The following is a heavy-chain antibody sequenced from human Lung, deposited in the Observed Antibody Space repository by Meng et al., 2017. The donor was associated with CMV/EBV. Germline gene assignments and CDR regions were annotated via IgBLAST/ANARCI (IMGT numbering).Heavy chain of an antibody. D-gene: IGHD3-3*01. CDR3: GRVPGVGMSFDYGLDV. Sequence: GGPLRPSCAASGFTFTIYKMNGVRQAAGQGLEWIASISSTGDNTYYADSVRGRFSISRRNARNSVFLQMDSLRAEDTAVYYCGRVPGVGMSFDYGLDVWGRGTTVTVSS. V-gene: IGHV3-21*06. CDR1: GFTFTIYK. J-gene: IGHJ6*02. CDR2: ISSTGDNT.